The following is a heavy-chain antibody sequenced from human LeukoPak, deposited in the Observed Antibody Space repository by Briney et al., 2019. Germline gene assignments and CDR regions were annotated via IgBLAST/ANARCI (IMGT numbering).Heavy chain of an antibody. Sequence: SETLSLTCTVSGGSISSGGYYWSWIRQHPGKGLEWIGYIYYSGSTYYNPSLKSRVTISVDTSKNQFSLKLSSVTAADTAVYYCARVPWFGELPYFDYWGQGTLVTVSS. D-gene: IGHD3-10*01. V-gene: IGHV4-31*03. CDR2: IYYSGST. CDR3: ARVPWFGELPYFDY. J-gene: IGHJ4*02. CDR1: GGSISSGGYY.